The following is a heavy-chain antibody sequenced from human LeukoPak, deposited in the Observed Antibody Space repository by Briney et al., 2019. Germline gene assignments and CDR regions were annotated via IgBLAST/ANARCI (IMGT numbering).Heavy chain of an antibody. CDR1: GFTFSSYA. Sequence: GGSLRLSCAVSGFTFSSYAMSWVRQAPGKGLEWVSSISVSGGSTYYAGSVKGRFTISRDNSKNTLYLQMNSLKVVDTAVYYCASMSQPSGSFDLWGQGTLVTVSS. D-gene: IGHD3-10*01. V-gene: IGHV3-23*01. J-gene: IGHJ4*02. CDR3: ASMSQPSGSFDL. CDR2: ISVSGGST.